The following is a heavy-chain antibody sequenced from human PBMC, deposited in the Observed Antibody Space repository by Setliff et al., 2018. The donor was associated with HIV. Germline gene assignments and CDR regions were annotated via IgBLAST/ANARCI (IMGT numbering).Heavy chain of an antibody. CDR3: AAASSWDPLLDY. Sequence: ETLSLTCAVYGGSFSGYYWSWIRQPPGKGLEWIGEINHSGSTNYNPSLKSRVTILVDTSKNQFSLKLSSVTAADTAVYYCAAASSWDPLLDYWGQGTLVTVSS. V-gene: IGHV4-34*01. J-gene: IGHJ4*02. CDR2: INHSGST. D-gene: IGHD6-13*01. CDR1: GGSFSGYY.